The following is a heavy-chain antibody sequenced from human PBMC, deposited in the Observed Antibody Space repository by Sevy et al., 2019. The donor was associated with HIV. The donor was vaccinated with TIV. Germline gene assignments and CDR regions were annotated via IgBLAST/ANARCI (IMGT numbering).Heavy chain of an antibody. CDR3: ARVVGESCSGGTCSGWFDP. D-gene: IGHD2-15*01. CDR2: IYYTGNT. CDR1: GDSVTSSPHY. Sequence: SETLSLTCIVSGDSVTSSPHYWTWIRQPPGKGLEWIAYIYYTGNTNYNPSLRDRVTISVDISKTQFSLKLSSVTAADTAVYYCARVVGESCSGGTCSGWFDPWGQGTQVTVSS. V-gene: IGHV4-61*01. J-gene: IGHJ5*02.